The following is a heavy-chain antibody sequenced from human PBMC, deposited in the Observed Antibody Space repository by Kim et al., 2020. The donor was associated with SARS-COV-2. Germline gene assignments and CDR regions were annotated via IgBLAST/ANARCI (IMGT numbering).Heavy chain of an antibody. D-gene: IGHD2-15*01. Sequence: KTDGGTTDYAAPVKGRFTISRDDSKNTLYLQMNSLKTEDTAVYYCTTAIDWGQGTLVTVSS. V-gene: IGHV3-15*01. CDR2: KTDGGTT. J-gene: IGHJ4*02. CDR3: TTAID.